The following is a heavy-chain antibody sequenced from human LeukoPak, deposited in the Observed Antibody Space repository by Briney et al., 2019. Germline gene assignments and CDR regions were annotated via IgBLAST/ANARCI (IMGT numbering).Heavy chain of an antibody. CDR3: AKDAPVNIVVVPAANS. D-gene: IGHD2-2*01. CDR1: GFTFSGYS. CDR2: ISSGSRTI. J-gene: IGHJ4*02. Sequence: GGSLRLSCAASGFTFSGYSMNWVRQAPGKGLEWLSYISSGSRTIYYADSVKGRFTISRDNSKNTLYLQMNSLRAEDPAVYYCAKDAPVNIVVVPAANSWGQGTLVTVSS. V-gene: IGHV3-48*01.